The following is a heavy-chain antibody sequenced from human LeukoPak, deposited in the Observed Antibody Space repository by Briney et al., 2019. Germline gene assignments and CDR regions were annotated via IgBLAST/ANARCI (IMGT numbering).Heavy chain of an antibody. CDR2: IRYDGSNK. V-gene: IGHV3-30*02. D-gene: IGHD3-3*01. J-gene: IGHJ4*02. CDR3: AENYDLNY. CDR1: GFIFSSYW. Sequence: GGSLRLSCAASGFIFSSYWMSWVRQAPGKGLEWVAFIRYDGSNKYYADSVKGRFTTSRDNSKNTLYLQMNSLRAEDTAVYYCAENYDLNYWGQGTLVTVSS.